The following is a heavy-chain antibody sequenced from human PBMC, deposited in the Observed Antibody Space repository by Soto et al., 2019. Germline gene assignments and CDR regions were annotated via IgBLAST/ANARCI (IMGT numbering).Heavy chain of an antibody. D-gene: IGHD3-22*01. Sequence: SETLSLTCTVSGGSISSYYWSWIRQPPGKGLEWIGYIYYSGSTNYNPSLKSRVTISVDTSKNQFSLKLSSVTAADTAVYYCAANYYDSSGYYPSGVWGQGTTVTVSS. J-gene: IGHJ6*02. CDR1: GGSISSYY. CDR2: IYYSGST. V-gene: IGHV4-59*01. CDR3: AANYYDSSGYYPSGV.